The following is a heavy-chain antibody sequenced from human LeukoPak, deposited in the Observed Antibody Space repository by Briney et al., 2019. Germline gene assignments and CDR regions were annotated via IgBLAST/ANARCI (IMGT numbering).Heavy chain of an antibody. CDR3: AKAGAVVVVAAKFFDY. J-gene: IGHJ4*02. V-gene: IGHV3-23*01. CDR1: GFTFSNAW. D-gene: IGHD2-15*01. Sequence: PGGSLRLSCAASGFTFSNAWMSWVRQAPGKGLEWVSAISGSGGSTYYADSVKGRFTISRDNSKNTLYLQMNSLRAEDTAVYYCAKAGAVVVVAAKFFDYWGQGTLVTVSS. CDR2: ISGSGGST.